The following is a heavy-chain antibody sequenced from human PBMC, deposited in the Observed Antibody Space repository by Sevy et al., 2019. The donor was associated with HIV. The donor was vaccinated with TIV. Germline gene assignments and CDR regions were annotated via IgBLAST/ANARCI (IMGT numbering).Heavy chain of an antibody. CDR1: GFTFSSYS. Sequence: GGSLRLSCAASGFTFSSYSMNWVRQAPGKGLEWVSSINSSSSYIYYADSVKGRFTISRDNAKNSLYLQMNSLRAEDTTVYYCARDNWGDSSGRGGMDVWGQGTTVTVSS. V-gene: IGHV3-21*01. J-gene: IGHJ6*02. CDR3: ARDNWGDSSGRGGMDV. CDR2: INSSSSYI. D-gene: IGHD3-22*01.